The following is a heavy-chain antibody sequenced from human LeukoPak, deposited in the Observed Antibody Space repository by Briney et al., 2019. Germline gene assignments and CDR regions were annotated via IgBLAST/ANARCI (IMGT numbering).Heavy chain of an antibody. D-gene: IGHD3-10*01. J-gene: IGHJ4*02. CDR2: INHSGST. V-gene: IGHV4-34*01. CDR3: ARVLLLWFGESYYFDY. CDR1: GGSFSGYY. Sequence: SETLSLTCAVYGGSFSGYYWNWIRQPPGKGLEWIGEINHSGSTNYNPSLKSRVTISVDTSKNQFSLKLSSVTAADTAVYYCARVLLLWFGESYYFDYWGQGTLVTVSS.